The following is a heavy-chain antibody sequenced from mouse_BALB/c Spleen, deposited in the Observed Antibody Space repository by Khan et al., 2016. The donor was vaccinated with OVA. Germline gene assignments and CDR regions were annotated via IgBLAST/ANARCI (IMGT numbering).Heavy chain of an antibody. CDR1: GFTFSTYA. CDR3: ARAPYGNFGY. Sequence: EVELVESGGGLVKPGGSLKLSCEVSGFTFSTYAMSWVRQNSEKRLEWVASISSDGDYTFYLDSVKGRFTISKDKANSTLYLEMSSLRSDDTAMFYCARAPYGNFGYWGQGTMVTVSA. J-gene: IGHJ3*02. CDR2: ISSDGDYT. D-gene: IGHD2-1*01. V-gene: IGHV5-9-3*01.